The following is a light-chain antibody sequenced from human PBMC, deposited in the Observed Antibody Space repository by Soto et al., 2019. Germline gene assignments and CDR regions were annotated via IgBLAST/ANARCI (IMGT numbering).Light chain of an antibody. J-gene: IGKJ1*01. V-gene: IGKV3-20*01. Sequence: EIGLTQSPCTLSFSPGERATHSCRASQSVSRSYLAWYQQKPGQAPRLLIYGASSRATGIPDRFSGSGSGTEFALTISRMETEDFAVYYCQQYGSSPWTIGQGTMVEIK. CDR2: GAS. CDR1: QSVSRSY. CDR3: QQYGSSPWT.